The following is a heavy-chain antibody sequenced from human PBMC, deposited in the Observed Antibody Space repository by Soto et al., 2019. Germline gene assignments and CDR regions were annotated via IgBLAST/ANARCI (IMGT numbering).Heavy chain of an antibody. CDR1: GFTFSSYA. CDR2: ISGSGGST. V-gene: IGHV3-23*01. Sequence: SLRLSCAASGFTFSSYAMSWVRQAPGKGLEWVSAISGSGGSTYYADSVKGRFTISRDNSKNTLYLQMNSLRAEDTAVYYCAKDTSYYDILTGYYSPYYFDYWGQGTLVTVSS. CDR3: AKDTSYYDILTGYYSPYYFDY. J-gene: IGHJ4*02. D-gene: IGHD3-9*01.